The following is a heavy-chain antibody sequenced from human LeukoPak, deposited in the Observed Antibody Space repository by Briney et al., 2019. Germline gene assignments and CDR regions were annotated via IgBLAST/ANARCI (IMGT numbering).Heavy chain of an antibody. CDR1: GGTFSSYT. CDR2: IIPVFGTA. J-gene: IGHJ6*03. Sequence: VKVSCKASGGTFSSYTISWVRQAPGQGLEWMGGIIPVFGTANYAQKFQGRVTITADESTSTAYMELSSLRSEDTAVYYCASGSTDPYYYYYYMDVWGKGTTVTVS. D-gene: IGHD6-13*01. CDR3: ASGSTDPYYYYYYMDV. V-gene: IGHV1-69*13.